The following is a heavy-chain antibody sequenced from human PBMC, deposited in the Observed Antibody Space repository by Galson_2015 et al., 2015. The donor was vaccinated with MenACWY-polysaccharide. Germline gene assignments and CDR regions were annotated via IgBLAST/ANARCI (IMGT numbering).Heavy chain of an antibody. Sequence: SLRLSCAASGFSFSTYWMHWLRQAPGRGLAWVSRLNPESTTTTYADSVRGRFTISRDNAKNTLYLQMDSLRVEDTAVYYCTRGWRETFDPWGQGTLVTVSS. D-gene: IGHD5-24*01. CDR1: GFSFSTYW. CDR2: LNPESTTT. CDR3: TRGWRETFDP. J-gene: IGHJ5*02. V-gene: IGHV3-74*03.